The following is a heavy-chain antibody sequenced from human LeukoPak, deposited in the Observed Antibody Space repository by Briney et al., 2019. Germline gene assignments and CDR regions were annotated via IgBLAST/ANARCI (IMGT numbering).Heavy chain of an antibody. J-gene: IGHJ4*02. V-gene: IGHV4-59*01. CDR1: GASIRNKF. CDR2: ISYTGTT. D-gene: IGHD3-3*01. Sequence: SETLSLTCDVSGASIRNKFWSWLRHPPGKALEWIGYISYTGTTNYNPSLQSRVTISVDTSKNQLSLKLTSMTAADTAVYYCARDTSGYYGRYEHRGQGTLVTVSS. CDR3: ARDTSGYYGRYEH.